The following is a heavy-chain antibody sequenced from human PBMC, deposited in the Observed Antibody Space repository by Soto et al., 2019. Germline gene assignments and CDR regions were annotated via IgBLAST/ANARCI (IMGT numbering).Heavy chain of an antibody. J-gene: IGHJ6*02. CDR1: GFTFSSYA. V-gene: IGHV3-30-3*01. CDR2: ISYDGSNK. Sequence: PGGSLRLSCAASGFTFSSYAMHRVRQAPGKGLEWVAVISYDGSNKYYADSVKGRFTISRDNSKNTLYLQMNSLRAEDTAVYYCARVRDQLLFYYYYGMDVWGQGTTVTVSS. D-gene: IGHD2-2*01. CDR3: ARVRDQLLFYYYYGMDV.